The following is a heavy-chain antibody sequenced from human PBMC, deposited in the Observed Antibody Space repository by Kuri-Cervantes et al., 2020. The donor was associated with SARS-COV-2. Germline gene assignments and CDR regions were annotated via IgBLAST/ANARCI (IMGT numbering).Heavy chain of an antibody. CDR1: GFTFSDYY. V-gene: IGHV3-11*05. CDR3: ARAPPGYSSTWSNWFDP. Sequence: GGSLRLSCAASGFTFSDYYMTWIRQAPGKGLEWVAYISRSSYYTNYADSVKGRFTISRDNAKNSLYLQMNSLRAEDAAVYYYARAPPGYSSTWSNWFDPWGQGTLVTVSS. J-gene: IGHJ5*02. CDR2: ISRSSYYT. D-gene: IGHD6-13*01.